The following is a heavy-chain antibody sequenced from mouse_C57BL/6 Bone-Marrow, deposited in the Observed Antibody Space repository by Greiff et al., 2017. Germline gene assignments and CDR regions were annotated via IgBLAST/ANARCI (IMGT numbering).Heavy chain of an antibody. Sequence: VQLQQSGPVLVKPGASVKMSCKASGYTFTDYYMNWVKQSHGKSLEWIGVINPYNGGTSYNKKFKGKATLTVDKSYSTAYMELNRLTSEDSAVYCCSAISTVVDYYAMDYWGQGTSVTVSS. CDR3: SAISTVVDYYAMDY. CDR2: INPYNGGT. D-gene: IGHD1-1*01. V-gene: IGHV1-19*01. J-gene: IGHJ4*01. CDR1: GYTFTDYY.